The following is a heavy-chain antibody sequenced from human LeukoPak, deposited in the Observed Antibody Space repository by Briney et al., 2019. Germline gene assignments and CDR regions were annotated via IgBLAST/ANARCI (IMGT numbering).Heavy chain of an antibody. CDR3: ARPVPNSYGWGSSNYSNYGMDV. V-gene: IGHV3-21*01. J-gene: IGHJ6*02. CDR1: GFTFSSYS. Sequence: PGGSLRPSCAASGFTFSSYSMNWVRQAPGKGLEWVSSISSSSSYIYYADSVKGRFTISRDNAKNSLYLQMNSLRAEERAVYYGARPVPNSYGWGSSNYSNYGMDVWAKGPRSPSP. D-gene: IGHD3-10*01. CDR2: ISSSSSYI.